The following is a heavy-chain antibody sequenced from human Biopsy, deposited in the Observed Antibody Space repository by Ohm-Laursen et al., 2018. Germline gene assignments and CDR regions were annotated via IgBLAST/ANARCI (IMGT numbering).Heavy chain of an antibody. CDR1: GYTFTGQY. V-gene: IGHV1-2*02. CDR2: INPHSGTT. Sequence: EASVKVSCKAYGYTFTGQYLHWVRQVPGQGLEWMGWINPHSGTTKFAQDFQGRVTMTRDTSITTAYMELRRLRSDDTSVYYCAKGQDLRGGAEYFQHWGQGALVTVSS. CDR3: AKGQDLRGGAEYFQH. J-gene: IGHJ1*01. D-gene: IGHD2-15*01.